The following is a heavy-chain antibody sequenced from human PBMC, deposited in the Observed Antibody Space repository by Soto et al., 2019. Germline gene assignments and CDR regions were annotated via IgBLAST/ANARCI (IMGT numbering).Heavy chain of an antibody. CDR1: DGSIGKDY. Sequence: LSLTFTVSDGSIGKDYWSWIRQPPGKGLEWIGFLYGGGSTVYNPSLKSRVTISVDTSKNHISLTLTSMTAADTAVYFCVRDRGDGYSLAYWGQGILVTVSS. V-gene: IGHV4-59*01. J-gene: IGHJ4*02. CDR3: VRDRGDGYSLAY. CDR2: LYGGGST. D-gene: IGHD3-10*01.